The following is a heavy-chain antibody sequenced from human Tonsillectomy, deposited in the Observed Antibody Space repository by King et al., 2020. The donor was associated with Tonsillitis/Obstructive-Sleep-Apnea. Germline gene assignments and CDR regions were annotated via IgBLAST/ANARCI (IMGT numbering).Heavy chain of an antibody. Sequence: FTLKESGPTLVKPTQTLTLTCTFSGFSLSTSGVGVGWIRQPPGKALEWLALIYWDDDKRYSPSLKSRLTITKDTSKNQVVLTMTNMDPVDTATYCCAHRRPGIAAAPPTHYFDYWGQGTLGTVSS. J-gene: IGHJ4*02. CDR2: IYWDDDK. V-gene: IGHV2-5*02. D-gene: IGHD6-13*01. CDR1: GFSLSTSGVG. CDR3: AHRRPGIAAAPPTHYFDY.